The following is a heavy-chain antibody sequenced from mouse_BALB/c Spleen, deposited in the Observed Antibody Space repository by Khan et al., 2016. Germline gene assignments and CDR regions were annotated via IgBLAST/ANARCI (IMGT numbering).Heavy chain of an antibody. CDR1: GYSITSDYA. D-gene: IGHD1-1*01. CDR2: INYSGGT. Sequence: EVQLQESGPGLVKPSQSLSLTCTVTGYSITSDYAWNWIRQFPGDKLEWMAYINYSGGTSYNPSLKSRISITRDTSKNQFFLQLNSVTAEDTATYYCARDYYGSSFFDYWGQGTLVTFSA. CDR3: ARDYYGSSFFDY. J-gene: IGHJ3*01. V-gene: IGHV3-2*02.